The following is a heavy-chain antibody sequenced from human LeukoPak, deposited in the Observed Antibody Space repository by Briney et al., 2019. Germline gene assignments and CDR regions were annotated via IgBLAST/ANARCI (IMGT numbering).Heavy chain of an antibody. V-gene: IGHV3-9*01. D-gene: IGHD7-27*01. CDR1: GFTFDNYA. CDR3: VKPTGDGPLH. J-gene: IGHJ4*02. Sequence: GGSLRLSCAASGFTFDNYAMHWVRQAPGKGLEWVSGISWNSGSIGYADSVKGRFTISRDNAKNSLYLQMNSLRSVDTAVYYCVKPTGDGPLHWGQGTLVIVSS. CDR2: ISWNSGSI.